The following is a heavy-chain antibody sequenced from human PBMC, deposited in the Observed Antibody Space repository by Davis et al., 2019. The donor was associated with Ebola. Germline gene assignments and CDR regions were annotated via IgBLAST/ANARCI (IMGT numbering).Heavy chain of an antibody. CDR2: VSYTGNT. Sequence: SETLSLTCTVSGGSISSHYWTWIRQPPGKGLGWIGYVSYTGNTYYNPSLKSRVTISVDTSKNQFSLKLSSVTAADTAVYYCARGVDSGSYYGAFDIWGQGTMVTVSS. V-gene: IGHV4-59*11. CDR1: GGSISSHY. J-gene: IGHJ3*02. CDR3: ARGVDSGSYYGAFDI. D-gene: IGHD1-26*01.